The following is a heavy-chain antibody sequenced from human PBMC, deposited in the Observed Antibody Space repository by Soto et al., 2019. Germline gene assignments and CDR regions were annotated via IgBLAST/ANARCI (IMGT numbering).Heavy chain of an antibody. Sequence: QITLKESGPTLVKPTQTLTLTCTFPGFSLSSTRRAVGWIRHPPGKALEWLALIYWDDDKRYSPFLKSRLTITKDTSKNQVVLTMSNMAPVDTARYYCAHIVVAGLGYYFDYWGQGTLVTVSS. CDR3: AHIVVAGLGYYFDY. CDR1: GFSLSSTRRA. V-gene: IGHV2-5*02. CDR2: IYWDDDK. D-gene: IGHD6-19*01. J-gene: IGHJ4*02.